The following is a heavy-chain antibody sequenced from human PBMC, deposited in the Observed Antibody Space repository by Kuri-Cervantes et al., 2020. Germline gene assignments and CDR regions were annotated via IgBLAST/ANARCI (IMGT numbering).Heavy chain of an antibody. V-gene: IGHV3-74*01. Sequence: GESLKISCAASGFTFSSYAMSWVRQAPGKGLEWVSRINSDGSSTSYADSVKGRFTISRDNAKNTLYLQMNSLRAEDTAVYYCVRGGITMIGVVTHWGQGTLVTVSS. J-gene: IGHJ4*02. D-gene: IGHD3-22*01. CDR3: VRGGITMIGVVTH. CDR1: GFTFSSYA. CDR2: INSDGSST.